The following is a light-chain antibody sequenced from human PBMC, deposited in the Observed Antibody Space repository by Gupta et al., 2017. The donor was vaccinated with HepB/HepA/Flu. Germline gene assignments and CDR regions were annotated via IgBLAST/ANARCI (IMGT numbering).Light chain of an antibody. V-gene: IGLV1-47*01. CDR1: SSNIGSNY. CDR2: RNN. CDR3: AAWEDSLSGYVV. J-gene: IGLJ2*01. Sequence: QSVLTQPPSASGTPGQRVTISCSGSSSNIGSNYVYWYQQLPGTAPKLLIYRNNQRPSGVPDRVSGSKSGTSASLAISGLRSEDEADYYCAAWEDSLSGYVVFGGGTKLTVL.